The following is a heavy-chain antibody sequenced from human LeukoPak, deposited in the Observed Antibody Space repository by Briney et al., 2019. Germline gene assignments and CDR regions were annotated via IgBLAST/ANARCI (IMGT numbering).Heavy chain of an antibody. CDR1: GGSISSYY. CDR3: ARGGPYDSGSFYFDY. V-gene: IGHV4-4*07. J-gene: IGHJ4*02. D-gene: IGHD1-26*01. Sequence: PSETLSLTCTVSGGSISSYYWSWIRQPAGKGLEWIGRIYTSGSTNYNPSLKSRVTMSVDTSKNQFSLKLNSVTAADTAVYYCARGGPYDSGSFYFDYWGQGTLVTVSS. CDR2: IYTSGST.